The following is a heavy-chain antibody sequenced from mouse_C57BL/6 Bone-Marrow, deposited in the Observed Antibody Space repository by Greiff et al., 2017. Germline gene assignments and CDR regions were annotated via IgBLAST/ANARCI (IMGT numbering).Heavy chain of an antibody. J-gene: IGHJ4*01. Sequence: VQLKESGAELVRPGASVKLSCTASGFNIKDYYMHWVKQRPEQGLEWIGRIDPEDGDTEYAPKFQGKATMTADTSSNTAYLQLSSLTSEDTAVYYCTTGGTTVVATRAMDYWGQGTSVTVSS. D-gene: IGHD1-1*01. CDR2: IDPEDGDT. V-gene: IGHV14-1*01. CDR3: TTGGTTVVATRAMDY. CDR1: GFNIKDYY.